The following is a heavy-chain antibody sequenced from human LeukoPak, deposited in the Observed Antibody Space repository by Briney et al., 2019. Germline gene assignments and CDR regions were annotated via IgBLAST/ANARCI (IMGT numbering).Heavy chain of an antibody. J-gene: IGHJ6*02. V-gene: IGHV1-69*01. Sequence: ASVKVSCKASGGTFSSYAISWVRQAPGQGLEWMGGIIPIFGTANYAQKFQGRVTITADESTSTAYMELSSPRSEDTAVYYCARDRPPLENGMDVWGQGTTVTVSS. CDR3: ARDRPPLENGMDV. CDR2: IIPIFGTA. CDR1: GGTFSSYA.